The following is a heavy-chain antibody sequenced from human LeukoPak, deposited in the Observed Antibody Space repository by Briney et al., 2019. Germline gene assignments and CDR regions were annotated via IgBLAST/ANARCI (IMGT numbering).Heavy chain of an antibody. V-gene: IGHV7-4-1*02. CDR2: INTNTGNP. Sequence: WASVKVSCKTSRYTFSTYAISWVRQAPGQGLEWMGWINTNTGNPTYAQGFFTGRYVFSLDTSVSTAYLQINGLKADDTAVYYCGRDPKLGIRGYTYGYIDYWGQGTLVTVAS. J-gene: IGHJ4*02. D-gene: IGHD5-18*01. CDR1: RYTFSTYA. CDR3: GRDPKLGIRGYTYGYIDY.